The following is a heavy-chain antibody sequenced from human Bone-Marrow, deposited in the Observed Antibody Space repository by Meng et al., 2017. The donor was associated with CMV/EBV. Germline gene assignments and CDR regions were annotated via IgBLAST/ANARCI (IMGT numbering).Heavy chain of an antibody. J-gene: IGHJ4*02. V-gene: IGHV1-18*01. Sequence: ASVKVSCKASGYTFTTYGISWVRQAPGQGLEWVGWVSVYNGNTEYAQKLQGRVTMTTDTSTTTAYMELRSLRSDDTAVYYCTRGLLLYASLWGQGPAVTVSS. D-gene: IGHD2-2*02. CDR3: TRGLLLYASL. CDR1: GYTFTTYG. CDR2: VSVYNGNT.